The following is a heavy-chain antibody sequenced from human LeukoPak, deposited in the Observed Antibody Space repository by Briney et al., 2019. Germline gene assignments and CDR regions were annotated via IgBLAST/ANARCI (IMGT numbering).Heavy chain of an antibody. V-gene: IGHV3-48*02. CDR3: DYHGN. CDR2: ISGISTSI. CDR1: GFTFSSSE. Sequence: GGSLRLSCAASGFTFSSSEMNWMRQAPGKGLEWLSSISGISTSIYYADSVKGRFTISRDNVKNLLYLQMNSLRDEDTAVYYCDYHGNWGQGTLVTVSS. J-gene: IGHJ4*02. D-gene: IGHD3-10*01.